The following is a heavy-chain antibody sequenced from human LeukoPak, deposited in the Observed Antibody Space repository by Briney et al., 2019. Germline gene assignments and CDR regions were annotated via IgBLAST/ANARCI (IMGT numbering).Heavy chain of an antibody. CDR2: ISTSSRYI. J-gene: IGHJ5*02. V-gene: IGHV3-21*01. CDR1: GFTLSNYD. Sequence: GGSLRLSCAASGFTLSNYDMNWVRQAPGKGLEWVSSISTSSRYIYYKDSVRGRFTISRDDAKNSLYLEVNSLRAEDTAVYYCARADCSSSTCYLRRSWFDPWGQGTLVTVSS. CDR3: ARADCSSSTCYLRRSWFDP. D-gene: IGHD2-2*01.